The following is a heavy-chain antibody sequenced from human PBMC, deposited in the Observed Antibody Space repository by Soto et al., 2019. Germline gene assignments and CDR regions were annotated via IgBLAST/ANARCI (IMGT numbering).Heavy chain of an antibody. D-gene: IGHD2-15*01. CDR1: GGSISSSSYY. Sequence: SETLSLTCTVSGGSISSSSYYWGWIRQPPGKGLEWIGSIYYSGSTYYNPSLKSRVTISVDTSKNQFSLKLSSVTAADTAVYYCARHGGLEMATTYFDYWGQGTLVTVSS. CDR2: IYYSGST. V-gene: IGHV4-39*01. J-gene: IGHJ4*02. CDR3: ARHGGLEMATTYFDY.